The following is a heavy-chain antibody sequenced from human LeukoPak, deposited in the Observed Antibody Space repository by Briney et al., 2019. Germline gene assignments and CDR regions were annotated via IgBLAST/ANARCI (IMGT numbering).Heavy chain of an antibody. CDR2: IYYSGST. D-gene: IGHD3-22*01. CDR1: GGSISSYY. CDR3: ARSDSYYDSSAWDP. V-gene: IGHV4-59*01. J-gene: IGHJ5*02. Sequence: SETLSLTCTVSGGSISSYYWSWIRQPPGKGLEWIGYIYYSGSTNYNPSLKSRVTISVDTSKNQFSLELSSVTAADTAVYYCARSDSYYDSSAWDPWGQGTLVTVSS.